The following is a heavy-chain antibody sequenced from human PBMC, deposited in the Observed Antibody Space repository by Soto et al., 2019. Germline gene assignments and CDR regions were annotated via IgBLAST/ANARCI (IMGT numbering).Heavy chain of an antibody. J-gene: IGHJ6*02. D-gene: IGHD3-3*01. CDR3: ASAVLRFLEWSPSYGMDV. CDR1: GYTFTSYG. CDR2: ISAYNGNT. Sequence: GSVKVSCKASGYTFTSYGISWVRQAPGEGLEWMGWISAYNGNTNYAQKLQGRVTMTTGTSTSTAYMELRSLRSDDTAVYYCASAVLRFLEWSPSYGMDVWGQGTTVTVSS. V-gene: IGHV1-18*01.